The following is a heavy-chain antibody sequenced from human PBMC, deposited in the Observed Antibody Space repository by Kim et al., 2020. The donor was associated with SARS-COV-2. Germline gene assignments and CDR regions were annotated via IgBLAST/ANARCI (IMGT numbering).Heavy chain of an antibody. Sequence: GGSLRLSCAASGFTFSSYWMSWVRQAPGKGLEWVANIKQDGSEKYYVDSVKGRFTISRDNAKNSLYLQMNSLRAEDTAVYYCARVYGDYDYYFYYWGQGTLVTFSS. D-gene: IGHD4-17*01. V-gene: IGHV3-7*04. CDR2: IKQDGSEK. CDR1: GFTFSSYW. J-gene: IGHJ4*02. CDR3: ARVYGDYDYYFYY.